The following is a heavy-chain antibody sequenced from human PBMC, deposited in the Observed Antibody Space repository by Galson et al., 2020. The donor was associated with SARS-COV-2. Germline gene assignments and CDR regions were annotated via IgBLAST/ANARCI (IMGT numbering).Heavy chain of an antibody. V-gene: IGHV3-7*03. J-gene: IGHJ6*02. D-gene: IGHD6-13*01. CDR3: ARDSFATNTAAGTGRNYYYGMDV. CDR1: GFTFSSYW. CDR2: IKQDGSEK. Sequence: TGGSLRLSCAASGFTFSSYWMSWVRQAPGKGLEWVANIKQDGSEKYYVDSVKGRFTISRDNAKNSLYLQMNSLRAEDTAVYYCARDSFATNTAAGTGRNYYYGMDVWGQGTTVTVSS.